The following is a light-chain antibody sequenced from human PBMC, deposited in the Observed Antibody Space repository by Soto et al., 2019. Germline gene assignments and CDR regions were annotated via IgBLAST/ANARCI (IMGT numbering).Light chain of an antibody. CDR1: SSDFGGYDF. CDR2: DVT. V-gene: IGLV2-14*01. Sequence: QSLLTQPASVSGSPGQSITISCTGTSSDFGGYDFVSWHQQRPGKAPKLMIYDVTNRPSGVSNRFSGSKSGNTASLTISGLQAEDEADYYCCSFTSSDTHVFGTGTKVTVL. CDR3: CSFTSSDTHV. J-gene: IGLJ1*01.